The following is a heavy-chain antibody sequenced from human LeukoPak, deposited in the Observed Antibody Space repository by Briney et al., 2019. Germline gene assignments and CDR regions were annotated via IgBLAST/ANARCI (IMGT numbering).Heavy chain of an antibody. V-gene: IGHV4-4*07. Sequence: SETLSLTCTVSGGSISSYYWSWIRQPAGKGLEWIGRIYTSGSTNYNPSLKSRVTMSVDTSKNQFSLKLSSVTAADTAVCYCARGPYCSSTSCHTGFDPWGQGTLVTVSS. J-gene: IGHJ5*02. CDR1: GGSISSYY. D-gene: IGHD2-2*01. CDR2: IYTSGST. CDR3: ARGPYCSSTSCHTGFDP.